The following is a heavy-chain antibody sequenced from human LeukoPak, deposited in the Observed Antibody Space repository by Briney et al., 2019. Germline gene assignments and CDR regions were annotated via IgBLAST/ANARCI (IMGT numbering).Heavy chain of an antibody. CDR3: ARHAYYYGSGSYYPSYFDY. D-gene: IGHD3-10*01. J-gene: IGHJ4*02. CDR1: GGSISSSSYY. Sequence: PSETLSLTCTVSGGSISSSSYYWGWIRQPPGKGLEWIGSIYYSGSTYYNPSLKSRVTISVDTSKNQFSLKLSSVTAADTAVYYCARHAYYYGSGSYYPSYFDYWGQGTLVTVSS. CDR2: IYYSGST. V-gene: IGHV4-39*01.